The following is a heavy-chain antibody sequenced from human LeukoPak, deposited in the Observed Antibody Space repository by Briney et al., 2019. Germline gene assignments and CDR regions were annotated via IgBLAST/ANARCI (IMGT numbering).Heavy chain of an antibody. CDR1: GGSINTNNYY. CDR2: IYYSGTT. J-gene: IGHJ5*02. CDR3: GRSIASHGPTHNWFGP. Sequence: SETLSLTCSVSGGSINTNNYYWGWIRQPPGKGLEWIGTIYYSGTTFYNPSPQSRVTLSVDTSKNLFSLKLSSVTAADTALYYCGRSIASHGPTHNWFGPWGQGTLVTVSS. V-gene: IGHV4-39*01. D-gene: IGHD6-6*01.